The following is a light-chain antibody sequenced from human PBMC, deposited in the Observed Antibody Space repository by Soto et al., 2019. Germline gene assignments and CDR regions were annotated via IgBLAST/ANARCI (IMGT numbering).Light chain of an antibody. Sequence: IKVTQSPSSLAASVGDRVTITCRASQTIGTYVNWYRQKSGAAPELLIYDASTLQSGVPSRFRGGASGTDFTLTISSLQLDDFATYYCQQSYNTPLTFGQGTKVDIK. CDR3: QQSYNTPLT. J-gene: IGKJ1*01. V-gene: IGKV1-39*01. CDR1: QTIGTY. CDR2: DAS.